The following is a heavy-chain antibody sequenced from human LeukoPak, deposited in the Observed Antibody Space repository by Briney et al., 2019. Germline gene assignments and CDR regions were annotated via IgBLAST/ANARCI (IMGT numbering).Heavy chain of an antibody. V-gene: IGHV4-34*01. J-gene: IGHJ4*02. CDR2: IHHSGST. D-gene: IGHD6-13*01. Sequence: SETLSLTCAVYGGSFSGYYWSWIRQPPGKGLEWIGEIHHSGSTKYNPSLKSRVTISLDTSKNQFSLKLNSMTAADTAVYYCAGHVSAAAGGRWGQGTLVTVSS. CDR1: GGSFSGYY. CDR3: AGHVSAAAGGR.